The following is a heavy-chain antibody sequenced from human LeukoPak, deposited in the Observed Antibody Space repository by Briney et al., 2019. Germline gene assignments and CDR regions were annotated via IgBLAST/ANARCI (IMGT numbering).Heavy chain of an antibody. Sequence: ASVKVSCKASGYTFTAYHMHWVRQAPRQGLEWMGIINPNDGSTNYAQRFQGRVTMTRDRSTSTVYMELSSLRSEDTAVYYYARGTQIDSSVYYAGHFDYWGQGTLVTVSS. J-gene: IGHJ4*02. CDR1: GYTFTAYH. V-gene: IGHV1-46*01. CDR2: INPNDGST. CDR3: ARGTQIDSSVYYAGHFDY. D-gene: IGHD3-22*01.